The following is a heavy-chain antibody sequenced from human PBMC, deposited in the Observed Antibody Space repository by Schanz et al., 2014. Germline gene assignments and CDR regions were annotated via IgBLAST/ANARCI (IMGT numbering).Heavy chain of an antibody. V-gene: IGHV3-11*01. CDR2: MSHSGGVI. CDR1: GFSFSDSF. J-gene: IGHJ2*01. CDR3: ARNRGRWSQNWYFDL. Sequence: VQLVESGGGLVQPGGSLRLSCVASGFSFSDSFMSWIRQTPEKGLEWIAFMSHSGGVIYYAESVRGRFFISRDNAKNALYLQMKSLRVDDTAVYYCARNRGRWSQNWYFDLWGRGTLVTVSS. D-gene: IGHD3-3*01.